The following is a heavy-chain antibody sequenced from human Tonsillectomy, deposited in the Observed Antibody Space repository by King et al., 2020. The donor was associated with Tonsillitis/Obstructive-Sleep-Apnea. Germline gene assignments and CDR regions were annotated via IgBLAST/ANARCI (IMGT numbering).Heavy chain of an antibody. J-gene: IGHJ6*02. Sequence: QLVQSGAEVKKPGESLRISCKGSGYSFTSYWISWVRQMPGKGLEWMGRIDPSDSYTNYSPSFQGHVTIPADKSISTAYLQWSSLKASDTAMYYCARPSFSNEFWRYGMDVWGQGTTVTVSS. D-gene: IGHD3-3*01. V-gene: IGHV5-10-1*03. CDR1: GYSFTSYW. CDR2: IDPSDSYT. CDR3: ARPSFSNEFWRYGMDV.